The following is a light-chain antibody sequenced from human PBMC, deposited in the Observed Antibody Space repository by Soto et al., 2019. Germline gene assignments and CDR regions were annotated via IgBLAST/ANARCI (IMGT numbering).Light chain of an antibody. Sequence: ELVVTQSPGSLSLSPGERATLSCKTIQSSGSNFVAWYQQKRGQAPRXIIYDASNRETGIPARFSGSGSGTEFTLTISSLEPEDCAVYYCQQRSNWTLTFGQGTRLEI. CDR2: DAS. CDR3: QQRSNWTLT. J-gene: IGKJ5*01. CDR1: QSSGSN. V-gene: IGKV3-11*01.